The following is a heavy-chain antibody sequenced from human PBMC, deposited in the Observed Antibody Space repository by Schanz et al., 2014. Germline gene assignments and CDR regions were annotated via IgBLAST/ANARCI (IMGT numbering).Heavy chain of an antibody. J-gene: IGHJ4*02. Sequence: QVQLVESGGGVVQPGRSLRLSCAASGFTFSNFAIHWVRQAPGKGLEWVAVISYDGSHKDYADSVKGRFTISRDNSKNTLYLQMNSLRAEDTAVYYCARVGRDYISSSVLDSLHYWGQGSLVTVS. D-gene: IGHD6-6*01. V-gene: IGHV3-30*04. CDR2: ISYDGSHK. CDR3: ARVGRDYISSSVLDSLHY. CDR1: GFTFSNFA.